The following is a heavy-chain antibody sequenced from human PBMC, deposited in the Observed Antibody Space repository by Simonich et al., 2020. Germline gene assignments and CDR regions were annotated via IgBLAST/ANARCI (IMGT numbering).Heavy chain of an antibody. CDR1: GFTFSSYS. CDR2: ISCSRSYI. Sequence: EVQLVESGGGLVKPGGSLRLSCAASGFTFSSYSMNWVRQAPGKGLELVSTISCSRSYIYYADSVKGRFTISRDNAKNSLYLQMNSLRAEDTAVYYCARAHERDYWGQGTLVTVSS. CDR3: ARAHERDY. V-gene: IGHV3-21*01. J-gene: IGHJ4*02.